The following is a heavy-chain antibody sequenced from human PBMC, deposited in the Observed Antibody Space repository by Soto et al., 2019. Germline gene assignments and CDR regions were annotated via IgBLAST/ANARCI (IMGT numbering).Heavy chain of an antibody. CDR3: ARHLLLYYYDSSGYYLRDAFDI. CDR2: IYYSGST. Sequence: PSETLSLTCTVSVISISSYFWSWIWQPEGKGLECIWYIYYSGSTNYNPSLKSRVTISVDTSKNQFSLKLSSVTAADTAVYYCARHLLLYYYDSSGYYLRDAFDIWGQGTMVT. V-gene: IGHV4-59*08. CDR1: VISISSYF. D-gene: IGHD3-22*01. J-gene: IGHJ3*02.